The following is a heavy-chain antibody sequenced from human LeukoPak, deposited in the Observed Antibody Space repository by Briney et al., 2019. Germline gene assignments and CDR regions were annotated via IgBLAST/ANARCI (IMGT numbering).Heavy chain of an antibody. CDR2: ISYDGSNK. D-gene: IGHD1-26*01. V-gene: IGHV3-30-3*01. Sequence: GGSLRLSCAASGFTFSSYAMHWVRQAPGKGLEWVAVISYDGSNKYYADSVKGRFIISRDNSKNTLYLQMNSLRAEDTAVYYCAREPLGATSPFDYWGQGTLVTVSS. CDR1: GFTFSSYA. J-gene: IGHJ4*02. CDR3: AREPLGATSPFDY.